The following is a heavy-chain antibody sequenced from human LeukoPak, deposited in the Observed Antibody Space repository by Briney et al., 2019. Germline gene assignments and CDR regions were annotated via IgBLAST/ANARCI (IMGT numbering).Heavy chain of an antibody. J-gene: IGHJ4*02. CDR3: VDGGGGTYFYNY. Sequence: GASVKVSCKASGYTFSSFGISWVRQAPGQGLEWMGWISAYFGNTKYAQKFQGRVTVTTDTSTSTTYMELRSLRSDDTAVYYCVDGGGGTYFYNYWGQGTLVTVSS. D-gene: IGHD1-26*01. CDR1: GYTFSSFG. V-gene: IGHV1-18*01. CDR2: ISAYFGNT.